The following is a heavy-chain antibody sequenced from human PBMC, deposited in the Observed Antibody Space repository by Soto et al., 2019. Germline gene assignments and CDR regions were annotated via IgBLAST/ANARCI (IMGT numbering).Heavy chain of an antibody. J-gene: IGHJ4*02. V-gene: IGHV3-7*01. CDR2: IKQDGSEK. CDR3: ARDEVGRNDFWSGYYARYFDY. Sequence: GGSLRLSCAASGFTFSSYWMSWVRQAPGRGLEWVANIKQDGSEKYYVDSVKGRFTISRDNAKNSLYLQMNSLRAEDTAVYYCARDEVGRNDFWSGYYARYFDYWGQGTLVTVSS. D-gene: IGHD3-3*01. CDR1: GFTFSSYW.